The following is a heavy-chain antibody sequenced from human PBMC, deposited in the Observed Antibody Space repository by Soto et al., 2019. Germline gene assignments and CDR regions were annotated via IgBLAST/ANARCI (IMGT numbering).Heavy chain of an antibody. CDR1: GGSISSGGYY. J-gene: IGHJ6*02. Sequence: PSETLSLTCTVSGGSISSGGYYWSRIRQHPGKGLEWIGYIYYSGSTYYNPSLKSRVTISVDTSKNQFSLKLSSVTAADTAVYYCAREGPTWGGVVVVAAMGLAGYYGMDVWGQGTTVTVSS. D-gene: IGHD2-15*01. CDR2: IYYSGST. V-gene: IGHV4-31*03. CDR3: AREGPTWGGVVVVAAMGLAGYYGMDV.